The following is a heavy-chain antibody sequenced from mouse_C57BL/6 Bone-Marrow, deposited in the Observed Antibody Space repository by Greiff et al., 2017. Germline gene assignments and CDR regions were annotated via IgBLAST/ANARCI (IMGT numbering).Heavy chain of an antibody. Sequence: EVQLQQSGPVLVKPGASVKMSCKASGYTFTDYYMNWVKQSHGKSLEWIGVINPYNGGTSYNQKFKGKATLTVDKSSSTAYMELNSLTSEDSAVYYCARGILRRGFAYWGQGTLVTVSA. CDR3: ARGILRRGFAY. J-gene: IGHJ3*01. CDR2: INPYNGGT. D-gene: IGHD2-12*01. V-gene: IGHV1-19*01. CDR1: GYTFTDYY.